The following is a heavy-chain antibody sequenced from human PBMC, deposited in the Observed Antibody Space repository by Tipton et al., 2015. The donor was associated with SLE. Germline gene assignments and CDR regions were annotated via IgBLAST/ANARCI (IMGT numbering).Heavy chain of an antibody. CDR3: ARCGGYYNVDL. D-gene: IGHD3-22*01. Sequence: TLSLTCTVSGGSISSGHYYWSWIRQHPGKGLEWIGYIFYNGNTYYNPSLKSRVIISIDTSKNQFSLKLSSVTAADAAVYFCARCGGYYNVDLWGLGTLVTVSS. CDR2: IFYNGNT. V-gene: IGHV4-31*03. J-gene: IGHJ5*02. CDR1: GGSISSGHYY.